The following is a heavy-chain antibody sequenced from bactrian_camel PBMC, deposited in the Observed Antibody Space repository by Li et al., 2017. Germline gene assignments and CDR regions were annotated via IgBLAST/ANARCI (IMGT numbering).Heavy chain of an antibody. CDR1: GTYRTSVLC. J-gene: IGHJ6*01. V-gene: IGHV3S54*01. D-gene: IGHD2*01. CDR2: IATGSGSL. CDR3: AAEASYSGDLFGF. Sequence: HVQLVESGGGLVQPGGSLRLSCAASGTYRTSVLCMAWFRQAPGNEREGIAAIATGSGSLFYADSVAGRFTISKDSAENTLYLQMNSLKPEDTAMYYCAAEASYSGDLFGFWGQGTQVTVS.